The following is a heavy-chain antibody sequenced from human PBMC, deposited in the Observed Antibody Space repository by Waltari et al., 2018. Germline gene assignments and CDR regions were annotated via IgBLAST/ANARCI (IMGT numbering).Heavy chain of an antibody. CDR1: GGSRSTVY. D-gene: IGHD4-17*01. Sequence: VQLQESGPGLVKPSATLALTCTVSGGSRSTVYLSWIRQPPGKGPEWIGYISHTGNTNYNPSLKGRVIISVDTSKKQFSLKVSSLTAADTAVYYCARGDGDLDYDYYYMDVWGKGTTVTVSS. CDR3: ARGDGDLDYDYYYMDV. J-gene: IGHJ6*03. V-gene: IGHV4-59*13. CDR2: ISHTGNT.